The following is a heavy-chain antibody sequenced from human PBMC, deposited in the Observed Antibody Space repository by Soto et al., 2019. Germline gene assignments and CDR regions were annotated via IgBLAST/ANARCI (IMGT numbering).Heavy chain of an antibody. Sequence: EVQLVESGGGLVKPGGSLRLSCAASGFTFSSYNMNWVRQAPGKGLEWVSSIYYADSVKGRFTISRDNAKNSLYLQMNSLRAEDTYVYYCASTRRDAYNNYYYSSGMDVWGQGTTVTVSS. CDR3: ASTRRDAYNNYYYSSGMDV. J-gene: IGHJ6*02. CDR1: GFTFSSYN. V-gene: IGHV3-21*01. CDR2: I. D-gene: IGHD1-1*01.